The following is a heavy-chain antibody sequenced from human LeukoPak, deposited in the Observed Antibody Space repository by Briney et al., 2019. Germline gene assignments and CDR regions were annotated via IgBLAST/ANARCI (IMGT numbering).Heavy chain of an antibody. CDR1: GGSISSGSYY. V-gene: IGHV4-61*02. CDR3: XXXXXXXXYFDY. J-gene: IGHJ4*02. CDR2: IXTSGSX. Sequence: PSETLSLTCTVSGGSISSGSYYWGWIRQPAEKGLEWIGRIXTSGSXXXXPXLKSRVTISVDTSKNQFSLKLSSVTAADTAVYXXXXXXXXXXYFDYWGQGTLVTVSS.